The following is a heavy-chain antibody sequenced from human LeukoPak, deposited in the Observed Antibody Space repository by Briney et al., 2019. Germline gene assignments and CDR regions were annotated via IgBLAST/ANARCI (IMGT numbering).Heavy chain of an antibody. J-gene: IGHJ3*02. CDR3: RIAVAEFDI. CDR2: ISYDGSNK. D-gene: IGHD6-19*01. CDR1: GFTFSSYA. V-gene: IGHV3-30-3*01. Sequence: GGSLRLSCAASGFTFSSYAMHWVRQAPGKGLEWVAVISYDGSNKYYADSVKGRFTISRDNSKNTLYLQMNSLRAEDTAVYYCRIAVAEFDIWGQGAMVTVSS.